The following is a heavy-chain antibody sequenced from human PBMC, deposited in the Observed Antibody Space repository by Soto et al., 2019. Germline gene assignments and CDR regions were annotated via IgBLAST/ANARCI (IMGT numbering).Heavy chain of an antibody. Sequence: VLLVQSGAEVKKPGASVKVSCKASGYTFTSHGISWVRQAPGQGREWMGWISVYNGNTNYPQKEQGRVTMTTDTPTTTAYMELRSLRSDDTAVYYCAREKAPDEWGQGTTVTVSS. CDR1: GYTFTSHG. CDR3: AREKAPDE. V-gene: IGHV1-18*04. CDR2: ISVYNGNT. J-gene: IGHJ6*02.